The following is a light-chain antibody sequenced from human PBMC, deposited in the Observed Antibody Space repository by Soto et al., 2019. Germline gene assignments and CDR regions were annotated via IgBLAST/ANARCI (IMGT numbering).Light chain of an antibody. CDR1: QSVTTS. CDR3: QHYHSDHRIA. V-gene: IGKV3-20*01. CDR2: GAS. Sequence: EIVLKHFAYALCLYPGERATLSCRASQSVTTSLAWYQQKTGQPPRLLISGASRRATGIPDRFSGSGSETDFTLTINRLEPQDFALYYCQHYHSDHRIAFGQGTKVDIK. J-gene: IGKJ1*01.